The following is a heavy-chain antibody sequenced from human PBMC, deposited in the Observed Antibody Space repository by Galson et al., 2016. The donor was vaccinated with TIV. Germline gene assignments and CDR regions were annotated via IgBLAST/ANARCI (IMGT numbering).Heavy chain of an antibody. V-gene: IGHV3-9*01. J-gene: IGHJ4*02. Sequence: LRLSCAASGFPFDDYGMHWVRQPPGKGLEWVSGITWNSVGIDYADSVKGRFTISRDNAKNSLYLQMNSLRPDDTALYYCAKEQSCGGDCYLFDFWGQGALVTVPS. CDR2: ITWNSVGI. CDR3: AKEQSCGGDCYLFDF. CDR1: GFPFDDYG. D-gene: IGHD2-21*02.